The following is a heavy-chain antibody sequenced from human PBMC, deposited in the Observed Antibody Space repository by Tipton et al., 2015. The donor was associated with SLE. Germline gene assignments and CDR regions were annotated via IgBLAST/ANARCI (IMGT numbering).Heavy chain of an antibody. V-gene: IGHV4-38-2*01. CDR1: GYSISSGYY. CDR3: ASDRVLLWFGDPDGFDY. D-gene: IGHD3-10*01. CDR2: IYHSGST. J-gene: IGHJ4*02. Sequence: TLSLTCAVSGYSISSGYYWGWIRQPPGKGLEWIGSIYHSGSTYYNPSLKSRVTISVDTSKNQFSLKLSSVTAADTAVYHCASDRVLLWFGDPDGFDYWGQGTLVTVSS.